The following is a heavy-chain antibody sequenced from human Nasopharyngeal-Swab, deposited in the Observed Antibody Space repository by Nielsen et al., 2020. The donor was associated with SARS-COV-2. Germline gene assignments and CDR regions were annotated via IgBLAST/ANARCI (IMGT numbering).Heavy chain of an antibody. CDR1: GFTFSDYY. D-gene: IGHD4-11*01. Sequence: GGSLRLSCAASGFTFSDYYMSWIRQAPGKGPEWVSFISGSGTSIYYADSVKGRFTISRDNAKNSLFLQMNSLKAEDTAVYYCGRGYSNIDYWGQGTLVTVSS. V-gene: IGHV3-11*01. CDR2: ISGSGTSI. J-gene: IGHJ4*02. CDR3: GRGYSNIDY.